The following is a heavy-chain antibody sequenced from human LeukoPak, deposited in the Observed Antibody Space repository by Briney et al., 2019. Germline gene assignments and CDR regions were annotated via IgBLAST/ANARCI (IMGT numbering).Heavy chain of an antibody. Sequence: GESLKISCKGSGYSFTTCWIAWVRQMPGEGLEWMGFIYPGDSDTIYSPSFQGQVTISADKSISTAYLQWSSLKASDTAMYYCARLRYYGSGSYLGYWGQGTLVTVSS. CDR1: GYSFTTCW. V-gene: IGHV5-51*01. D-gene: IGHD3-10*01. J-gene: IGHJ4*02. CDR3: ARLRYYGSGSYLGY. CDR2: IYPGDSDT.